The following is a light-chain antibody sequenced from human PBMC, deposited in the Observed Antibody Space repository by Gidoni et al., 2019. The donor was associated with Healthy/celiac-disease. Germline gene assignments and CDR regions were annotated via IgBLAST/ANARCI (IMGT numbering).Light chain of an antibody. Sequence: DIQMTQSPSSLSASVGDRVTITCRASQGISNYLAWYQQKPGKVPKLLIYAASTLQSGVPSRFSGSGAGTDFTLTISSLQPEDVATYDCQKYNSAPPEGFTFGRGTKVDIK. CDR1: QGISNY. J-gene: IGKJ3*01. CDR2: AAS. V-gene: IGKV1-27*01. CDR3: QKYNSAPPEGFT.